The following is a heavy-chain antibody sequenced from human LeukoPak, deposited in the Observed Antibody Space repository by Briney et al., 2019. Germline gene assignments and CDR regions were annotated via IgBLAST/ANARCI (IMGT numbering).Heavy chain of an antibody. J-gene: IGHJ4*02. V-gene: IGHV3-53*01. D-gene: IGHD6-13*01. CDR3: ARDVGGIFDS. CDR2: IYSGRDT. CDR1: GFTVSSNF. Sequence: GGALRLSCAASGFTVSSNFMTWVRQAPGKGLEWVSIIYSGRDTYYADSVKGRFTISRDNSKNTLYLQMNSLRAEDTAVYYCARDVGGIFDSWGQGTLVTVSS.